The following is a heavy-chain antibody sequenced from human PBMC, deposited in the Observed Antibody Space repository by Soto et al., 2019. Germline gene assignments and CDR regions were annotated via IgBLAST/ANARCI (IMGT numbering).Heavy chain of an antibody. V-gene: IGHV4-4*02. D-gene: IGHD3-10*01. CDR3: AIGVYGSGSYYNV. CDR2: IYHSGST. Sequence: SETLSLTCAVSGGSISSSNWWSWVRQPPGKGLEWIGEIYHSGSTNYNPSLKSRVTISVDKSKNQFSLKLSSVTAADTAVYYCAIGVYGSGSYYNVWGQGTLVTVSS. CDR1: GGSISSSNW. J-gene: IGHJ4*02.